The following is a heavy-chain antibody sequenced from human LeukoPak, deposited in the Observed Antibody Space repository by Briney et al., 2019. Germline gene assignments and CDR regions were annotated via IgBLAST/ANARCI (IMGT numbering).Heavy chain of an antibody. D-gene: IGHD2-2*01. V-gene: IGHV1-2*02. CDR1: GYTFTGYY. CDR3: ATSRGYCSSTSCRDDYYFDY. J-gene: IGHJ4*03. Sequence: ASVKVSCKASGYTFTGYYMHWVRQAPGQGLEWMGWINPNSGGTNYAQKFQGKVTMTRDTSISTAYMELSRLRSDDTAVYYCATSRGYCSSTSCRDDYYFDYWGQGTMVTVSS. CDR2: INPNSGGT.